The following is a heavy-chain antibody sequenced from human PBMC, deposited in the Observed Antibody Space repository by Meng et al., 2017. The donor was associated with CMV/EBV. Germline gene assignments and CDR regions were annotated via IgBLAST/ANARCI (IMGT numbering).Heavy chain of an antibody. J-gene: IGHJ4*02. CDR3: ARGSIAARLGLGD. V-gene: IGHV4-34*01. D-gene: IGHD6-6*01. Sequence: QAQQGGAGLLKPSETLSLTCAVYGGSFSGYYWSWFRQPPGKGLEWIGEINHSGSTNYNPSLKSRVTISVDTSKNQFSLKLSSVTAADTAVYYCARGSIAARLGLGDWGQGTLVTVSS. CDR1: GGSFSGYY. CDR2: INHSGST.